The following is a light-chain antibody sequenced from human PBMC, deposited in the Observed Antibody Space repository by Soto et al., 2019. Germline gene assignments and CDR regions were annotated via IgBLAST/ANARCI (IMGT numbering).Light chain of an antibody. CDR1: QSLLHSDGYIY. J-gene: IGKJ2*03. V-gene: IGKV2-28*01. CDR2: VAS. Sequence: DIVLTQSPLSLPVTPGEPTSISCRSSQSLLHSDGYIYLDWFLQKPGQPPHLLIYVASNRASGVPDRFSGSGSGTDFTLKISRVAAEDVGVYYCMQALESPYSFGQGTKLEIK. CDR3: MQALESPYS.